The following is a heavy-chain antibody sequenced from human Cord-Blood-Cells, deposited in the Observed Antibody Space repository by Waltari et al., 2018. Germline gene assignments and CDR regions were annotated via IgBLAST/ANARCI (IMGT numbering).Heavy chain of an antibody. D-gene: IGHD2-2*01. Sequence: QVQLVQSGAEVKKPGSSVKVSCKASGGTFSRYAISWVRQAPGQGLEWMGGIIPIFGTANYAQKFQGRVTITADESTSTAYMELSSLRSEDTAVYYCARGGYCSSTSCYDAFDIWGQGTMVTVSS. CDR2: IIPIFGTA. V-gene: IGHV1-69*12. CDR1: GGTFSRYA. CDR3: ARGGYCSSTSCYDAFDI. J-gene: IGHJ3*02.